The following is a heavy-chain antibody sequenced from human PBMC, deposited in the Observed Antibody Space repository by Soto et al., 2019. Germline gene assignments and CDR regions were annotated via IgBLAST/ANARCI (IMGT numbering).Heavy chain of an antibody. CDR3: ARVRSSTTGVYYYYMDL. CDR1: GFTFNTFG. V-gene: IGHV3-48*01. J-gene: IGHJ6*03. D-gene: IGHD1-26*01. Sequence: GGSLRLSCAGSGFTFNTFGINWVRQAAGKGLEWVSYISSNSRTIYYADSVQGRFTISRDNAQNSLYLQMNSLRSEDTAVYYCARVRSSTTGVYYYYMDLWGKGTTVTVSS. CDR2: ISSNSRTI.